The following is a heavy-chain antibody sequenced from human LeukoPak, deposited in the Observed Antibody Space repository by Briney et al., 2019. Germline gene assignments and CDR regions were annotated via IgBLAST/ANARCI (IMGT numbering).Heavy chain of an antibody. CDR2: MNPNSGNT. Sequence: ASVKLSCKASGYTFTSYDINWVRQATGQGLEWMGWMNPNSGNTGYAQKFQGRVTMTRNTSISTAYMELISLGSEDTAVYYSARASGDFWSGYYDYWGQGTLVTVSS. CDR1: GYTFTSYD. J-gene: IGHJ4*02. CDR3: ARASGDFWSGYYDY. V-gene: IGHV1-8*01. D-gene: IGHD3-3*01.